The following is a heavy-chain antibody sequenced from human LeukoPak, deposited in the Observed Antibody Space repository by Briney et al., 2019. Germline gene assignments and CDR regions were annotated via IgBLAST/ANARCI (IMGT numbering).Heavy chain of an antibody. CDR2: IRYDGSDS. CDR1: GFTFGDYA. Sequence: PGGSLRLSCSAFGFTFGDYAFHWVRQAPGKGLEWLAFIRYDGSDSYYADSVKGRFTISRDNSKKTLYLQMDSLRSDDTAVYYCARDQYSSSPDAFDIWGQGTMVTVSS. CDR3: ARDQYSSSPDAFDI. D-gene: IGHD6-6*01. J-gene: IGHJ3*02. V-gene: IGHV3-30*02.